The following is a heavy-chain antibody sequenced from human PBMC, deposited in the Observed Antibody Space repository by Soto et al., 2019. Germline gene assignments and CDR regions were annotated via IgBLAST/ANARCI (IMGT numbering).Heavy chain of an antibody. CDR1: DGSISGDTVY. Sequence: SETLSHTCSVSDGSISGDTVYWGWISQPPGKGLEWIGSLYYSGSTNYNPSLKSRVTISVDASKNQFSLKLSSVTAADTAVYYCARSGVVVPAATNWFDPWGQGTLVTVSS. D-gene: IGHD2-2*01. CDR3: ARSGVVVPAATNWFDP. V-gene: IGHV4-61*01. J-gene: IGHJ5*02. CDR2: LYYSGST.